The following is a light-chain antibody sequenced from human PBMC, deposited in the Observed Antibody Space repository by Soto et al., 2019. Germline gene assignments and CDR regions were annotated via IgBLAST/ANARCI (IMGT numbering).Light chain of an antibody. Sequence: EVVMTQSPATVSVSPGEGVTLSCRASQTISNDLAWYQQKPGQAPRLLIYGASTRATGVPARFSGGGSGTGFTLTISGLQSEDFAFYYCQQNNKWPPVTFGGGTKVDIK. CDR3: QQNNKWPPVT. V-gene: IGKV3-15*01. J-gene: IGKJ4*01. CDR1: QTISND. CDR2: GAS.